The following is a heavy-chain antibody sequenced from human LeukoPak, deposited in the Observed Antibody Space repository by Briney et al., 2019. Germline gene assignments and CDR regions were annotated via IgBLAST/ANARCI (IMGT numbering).Heavy chain of an antibody. CDR3: ARVGYGWLVGDY. J-gene: IGHJ4*02. V-gene: IGHV3-74*01. CDR2: INSDGAST. D-gene: IGHD2-8*02. Sequence: GRSLRLSCAGSGFTFSSYWIHWVRQPPGKGLVWVSRINSDGASTIYADSVQGRFTISRDNAKNTLYLQMNSLRVEDTAVYYCARVGYGWLVGDYWGQGTLVTVSS. CDR1: GFTFSSYW.